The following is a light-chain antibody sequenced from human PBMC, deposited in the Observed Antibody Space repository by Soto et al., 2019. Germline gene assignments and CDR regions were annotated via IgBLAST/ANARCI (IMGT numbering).Light chain of an antibody. CDR3: CSYAGSYTLL. V-gene: IGLV2-11*01. J-gene: IGLJ2*01. CDR2: DVS. Sequence: QSALTQPRSVSGSPGQSVIISCTGTRSDVGGYNYVSWYQQHPGKAPKLMIYDVSKRPSGVPDRFSGSKSGNTASLTISGLQAEDEADYYCCSYAGSYTLLFGGGTKLTVL. CDR1: RSDVGGYNY.